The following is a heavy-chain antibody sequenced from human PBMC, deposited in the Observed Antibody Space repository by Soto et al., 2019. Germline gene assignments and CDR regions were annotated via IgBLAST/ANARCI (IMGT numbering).Heavy chain of an antibody. V-gene: IGHV1-46*01. CDR1: GDTFTSYY. D-gene: IGHD3-3*01. Sequence: GASVKVSCEAPGDTFTSYYLNWVRQAPGQGLEWMGLINPHGGSTKYAQKFQGRITMTRDTSRSTVYMELSSLRSDDTAIYYCARSSGGNFGIIIEGSNWFHPWGQGTLVTVSS. CDR3: ARSSGGNFGIIIEGSNWFHP. CDR2: INPHGGST. J-gene: IGHJ5*02.